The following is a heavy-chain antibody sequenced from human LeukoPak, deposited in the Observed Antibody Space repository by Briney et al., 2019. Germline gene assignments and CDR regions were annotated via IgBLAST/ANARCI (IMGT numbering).Heavy chain of an antibody. CDR1: GFTFSSYS. CDR2: ISSSSSYI. V-gene: IGHV3-21*04. Sequence: GGSLRLSCAASGFTFSSYSMNWVRQAPGKGLEWVSSISSSSSYIYYADSVKGRFTISRDNAKNSLYLQMNSLRAEDTAVYYCARDTVVISHDAFDIWGLGTMVTVSS. CDR3: ARDTVVISHDAFDI. D-gene: IGHD3-22*01. J-gene: IGHJ3*02.